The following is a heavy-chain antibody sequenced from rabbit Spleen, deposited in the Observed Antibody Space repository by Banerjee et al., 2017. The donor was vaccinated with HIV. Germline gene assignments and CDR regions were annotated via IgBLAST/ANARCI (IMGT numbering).Heavy chain of an antibody. CDR3: ASILYTDSSGDYRGYDL. J-gene: IGHJ4*01. D-gene: IGHD1-1*01. V-gene: IGHV1S40*01. CDR1: GFSFSSSYW. CDR2: IYTGDGGA. Sequence: QSLEESGGDLVKPGASLTLTCTASGFSFSSSYWICWVRQAPGKGLELIGCIYTGDGGAYYASWAKGRFTISKTSSTTVTLQLNSLAAADTATYFCASILYTDSSGDYRGYDLWGPGTLVTVS.